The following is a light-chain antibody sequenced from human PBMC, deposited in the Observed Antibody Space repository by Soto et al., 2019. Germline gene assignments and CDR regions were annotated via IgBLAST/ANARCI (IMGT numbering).Light chain of an antibody. CDR3: QHYSSGLWT. Sequence: IVLTQSPGTLSLSPGERATLSCRASQTITTNSFAWYQQIPGQAPRLLIYGASTRATGIPDRFSGGGSGTDFTLTISGLEPEDFAVYYCQHYSSGLWTFGQGTRVEIK. CDR2: GAS. V-gene: IGKV3-20*01. CDR1: QTITTNS. J-gene: IGKJ1*01.